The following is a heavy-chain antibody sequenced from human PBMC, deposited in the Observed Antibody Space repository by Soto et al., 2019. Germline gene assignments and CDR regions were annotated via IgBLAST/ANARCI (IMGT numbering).Heavy chain of an antibody. CDR3: AKGGPDCLCSGGRCYFDY. V-gene: IGHV3-9*01. D-gene: IGHD2-15*01. J-gene: IGHJ4*02. CDR1: GFTFDDYA. Sequence: GGSLRLSCAASGFTFDDYAMHWVRRVPGKGLEWVSSISWNSNIIGYADSVKGRFTISRDNAKNSLYLQMNSLRPEDTALYYCAKGGPDCLCSGGRCYFDYWGQGTLVTVSS. CDR2: ISWNSNII.